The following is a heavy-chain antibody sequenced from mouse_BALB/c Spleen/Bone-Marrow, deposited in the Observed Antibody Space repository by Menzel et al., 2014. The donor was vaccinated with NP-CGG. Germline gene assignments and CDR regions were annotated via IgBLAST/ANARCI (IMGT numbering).Heavy chain of an antibody. Sequence: EVKLEESGGGLVQPGDSLRLSCATSGFTFSDFYMEWVRQPPGERLEWIAASRNKAKYYTTEYSASVKGRFIVSRDTSQSVLYLQMNALRAEDTAIYYCARDVGYGNYFVYWGQGTLVTVSA. V-gene: IGHV7-1*02. D-gene: IGHD2-10*02. CDR3: ARDVGYGNYFVY. CDR1: GFTFSDFY. CDR2: SRNKAKYYTT. J-gene: IGHJ3*01.